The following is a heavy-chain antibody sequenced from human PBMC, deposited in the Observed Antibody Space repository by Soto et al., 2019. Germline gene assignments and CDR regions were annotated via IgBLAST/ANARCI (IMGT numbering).Heavy chain of an antibody. V-gene: IGHV4-34*01. J-gene: IGHJ5*02. CDR2: INHSGST. Sequence: SETLSLTCAVYGGSFSGYYWTWIRQPPGTGLEWIGEINHSGSTNYNPSLKSRVTISVDTSKNQFSLHLNSVTAEDTAVYYCAKGGLVRGAFHGWFDPWGQGILVTAPQ. CDR3: AKGGLVRGAFHGWFDP. CDR1: GGSFSGYY. D-gene: IGHD3-10*01.